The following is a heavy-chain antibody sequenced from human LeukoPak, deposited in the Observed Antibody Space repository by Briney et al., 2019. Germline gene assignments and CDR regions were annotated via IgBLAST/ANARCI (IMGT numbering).Heavy chain of an antibody. J-gene: IGHJ4*02. CDR3: AKEDYDILTGYNY. CDR2: IWYDGSIK. D-gene: IGHD3-9*01. V-gene: IGHV3-33*06. CDR1: GFTFSSYG. Sequence: PGRSLRLSCAASGFTFSSYGMHWVRQAPGKGLEWVAVIWYDGSIKFYVDSVKGRFTISRDNSKNTLYLQMNSLRAEDTAVYYCAKEDYDILTGYNYWGQGTLVTVSS.